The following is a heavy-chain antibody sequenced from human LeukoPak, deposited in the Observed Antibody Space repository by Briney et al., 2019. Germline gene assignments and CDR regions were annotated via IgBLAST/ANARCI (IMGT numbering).Heavy chain of an antibody. Sequence: PGGSLRLSCAASGFTFSSYAMHWVRQAPGKGLEWVAVISYDGSNKYYADSVKGRFTISRDNSKNTLYLQMNSLRAEDTAMYYCARALSTGYYSPSDYWGQGTLVTVSS. V-gene: IGHV3-30*04. CDR2: ISYDGSNK. D-gene: IGHD3-9*01. J-gene: IGHJ4*02. CDR3: ARALSTGYYSPSDY. CDR1: GFTFSSYA.